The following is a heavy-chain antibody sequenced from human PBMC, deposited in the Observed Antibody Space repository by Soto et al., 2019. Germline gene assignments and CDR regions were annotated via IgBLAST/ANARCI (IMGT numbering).Heavy chain of an antibody. V-gene: IGHV3-9*01. J-gene: IGHJ1*01. CDR2: ISWNSGSI. CDR1: GFTFDDYA. CDR3: AKGRYGDSRFGYFQH. D-gene: IGHD4-17*01. Sequence: EVQLVESGGGLVQPGRSLRLSCAASGFTFDDYAMHWVRQAPGKGLEWVSGISWNSGSIGYADSVKGRFTISRDNAKNSLYLQMNSLRAEDTALYYCAKGRYGDSRFGYFQHWGQGTLVTVSS.